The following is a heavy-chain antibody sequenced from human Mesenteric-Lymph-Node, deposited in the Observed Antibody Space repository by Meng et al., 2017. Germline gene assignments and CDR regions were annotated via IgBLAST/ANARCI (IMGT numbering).Heavy chain of an antibody. CDR3: ARVPLLWFGEYYYYYGMDV. V-gene: IGHV1-46*01. J-gene: IGHJ6*02. Sequence: ASVKVSCKASGYTFTGYYMHWVRQAPGQGLEWMGIINPSGGSTSYAQKFQGRVTMTRDTSTSTVYMELSSLRSEDTAVYYCARVPLLWFGEYYYYYGMDVWGQGTTVTVSS. D-gene: IGHD3-10*01. CDR1: GYTFTGYY. CDR2: INPSGGST.